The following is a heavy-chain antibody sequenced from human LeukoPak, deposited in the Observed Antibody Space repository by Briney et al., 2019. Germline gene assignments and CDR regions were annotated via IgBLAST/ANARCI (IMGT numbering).Heavy chain of an antibody. CDR3: ARARYSSSPLALRFFDY. J-gene: IGHJ4*02. D-gene: IGHD6-6*01. CDR1: GFTFSAYW. CDR2: IKQDGSEK. Sequence: GGSLRLSCAASGFTFSAYWMSWVRQAPGKRLEWVANIKQDGSEKYYVDSVKGRFTISRDNAKNSLYLQMNSLRAEDTAVYYCARARYSSSPLALRFFDYWGQGTLVTVSS. V-gene: IGHV3-7*01.